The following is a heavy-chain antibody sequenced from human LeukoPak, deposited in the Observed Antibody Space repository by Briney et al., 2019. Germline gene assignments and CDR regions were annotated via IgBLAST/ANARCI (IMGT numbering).Heavy chain of an antibody. D-gene: IGHD2-21*02. J-gene: IGHJ4*02. CDR2: ISRSSSTI. CDR1: GFTFSSYS. CDR3: ARTYCGGDCYPSEDFDY. Sequence: GSLRLSCADSGFTFSSYSMNWGRQAPGKGLEWGSYISRSSSTIYYADCVKGRFTISRANAKKSLNLQMNSLRAQDTPVYYCARTYCGGDCYPSEDFDYWGQGTLVTVSS. V-gene: IGHV3-48*01.